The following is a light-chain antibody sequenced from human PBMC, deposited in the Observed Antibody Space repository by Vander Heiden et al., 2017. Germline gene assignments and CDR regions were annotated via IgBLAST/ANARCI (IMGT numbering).Light chain of an antibody. J-gene: IGLJ3*02. V-gene: IGLV8-61*01. CDR3: VLYMGSGIWV. CDR1: SGSVSSNYY. CDR2: NTN. Sequence: QTVVTQEPSFSVSPGGTVTLTCGLSSGSVSSNYYPSWYQQTPGQPPRTLIYNTNTRSSGVPDRFSGSILGNKAALTITGALADDESDYYCVLYMGSGIWVFGGGTKLTV.